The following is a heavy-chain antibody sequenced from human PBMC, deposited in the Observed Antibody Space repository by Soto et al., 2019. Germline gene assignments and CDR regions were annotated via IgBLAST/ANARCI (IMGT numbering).Heavy chain of an antibody. D-gene: IGHD6-13*01. J-gene: IGHJ4*02. CDR1: GFTFSSYS. CDR3: ARPLYSSSWYYFDY. CDR2: IYSGGST. Sequence: GGSLRLSCAASGFTFSSYSMNWVRQAPGKGLEWVSVIYSGGSTYYADSVKGRFTISRHNSKNTLYLQMNSLRAEDTAVYYCARPLYSSSWYYFDYWGQGTLVTVSS. V-gene: IGHV3-53*04.